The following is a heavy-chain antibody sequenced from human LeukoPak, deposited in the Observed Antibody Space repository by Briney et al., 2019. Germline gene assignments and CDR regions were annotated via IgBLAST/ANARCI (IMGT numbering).Heavy chain of an antibody. Sequence: ASVKVSCKASGYTFTSYDINWVRQATGQGIEWMGWMNPNSGNTGYAQKFQGRVTMTRNTSISTAYMELSSLRSEDTAVYYCARVGVYSSSSEWFDPWGQGTLVTVSS. CDR2: MNPNSGNT. V-gene: IGHV1-8*01. CDR3: ARVGVYSSSSEWFDP. D-gene: IGHD6-6*01. J-gene: IGHJ5*02. CDR1: GYTFTSYD.